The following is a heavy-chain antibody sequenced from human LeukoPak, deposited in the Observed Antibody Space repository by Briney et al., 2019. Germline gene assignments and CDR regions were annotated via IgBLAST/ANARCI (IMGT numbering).Heavy chain of an antibody. CDR3: ASYGSGGSGWYGRYYFDY. D-gene: IGHD6-19*01. CDR1: GGSFSGYY. Sequence: PSETLSLTCAVYGGSFSGYYWSWIRQPPGKGLEWIGEINHSGSTNYNPSLRSRVTISVDTSKNQFSLKLSSVTAADTAVYYCASYGSGGSGWYGRYYFDYWGQGTLVTVSS. J-gene: IGHJ4*02. V-gene: IGHV4-34*01. CDR2: INHSGST.